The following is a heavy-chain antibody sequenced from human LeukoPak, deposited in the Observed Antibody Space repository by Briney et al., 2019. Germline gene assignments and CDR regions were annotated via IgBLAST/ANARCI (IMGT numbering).Heavy chain of an antibody. D-gene: IGHD5-12*01. CDR1: GFTFDDYA. Sequence: PGRSLRLSCAASGFTFDDYAMHWVRQAPGKGLEWVSGISWNSGSIGYADSVKGRFTISRDNARNSLYLQMNSLRAEDTALYYCAKDLGYGGMDVWGQGTTVTVSS. CDR2: ISWNSGSI. CDR3: AKDLGYGGMDV. V-gene: IGHV3-9*01. J-gene: IGHJ6*02.